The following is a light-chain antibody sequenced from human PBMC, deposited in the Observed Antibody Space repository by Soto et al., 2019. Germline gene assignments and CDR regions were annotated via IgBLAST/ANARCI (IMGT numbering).Light chain of an antibody. V-gene: IGKV3-15*01. CDR1: QTVGSN. Sequence: EIVMTQSPATLSVSPGERITISCRASQTVGSNLAWYQQKPGQTPRLLIYTTSSRATGAPAKFSGSGSGTEFTLTIDSLQSEDFVLYYCQQYNSWPRTFGQGTKVDIK. CDR2: TTS. CDR3: QQYNSWPRT. J-gene: IGKJ1*01.